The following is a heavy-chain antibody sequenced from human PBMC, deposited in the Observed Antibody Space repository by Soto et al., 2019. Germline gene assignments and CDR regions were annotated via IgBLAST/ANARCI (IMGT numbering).Heavy chain of an antibody. CDR1: GGSLSSYY. Sequence: PSETLSLTCTVPGGSLSSYYWSWIRQSPGKGLEWIAYIYYSGNTNYNPSLKSRVTISVDTSKNQISLKLSSVTATDTAVYYCARHGSYSNRLYAFDVWGQGTMVTVSS. J-gene: IGHJ3*01. V-gene: IGHV4-59*08. CDR2: IYYSGNT. D-gene: IGHD4-4*01. CDR3: ARHGSYSNRLYAFDV.